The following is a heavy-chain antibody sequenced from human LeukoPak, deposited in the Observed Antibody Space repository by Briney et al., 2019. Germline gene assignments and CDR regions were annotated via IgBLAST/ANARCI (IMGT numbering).Heavy chain of an antibody. CDR3: ARGGYSYVSGGDY. D-gene: IGHD5-18*01. CDR2: IIPIFGTA. Sequence: SVNVSCTASGGTFSSYAIGWVRQAPGQGLEWMGGIIPIFGTANYAQKFQGRVTITADESTSTAYMELSSLRSEDTAVYYCARGGYSYVSGGDYWGQGTLVTVSS. V-gene: IGHV1-69*13. CDR1: GGTFSSYA. J-gene: IGHJ4*02.